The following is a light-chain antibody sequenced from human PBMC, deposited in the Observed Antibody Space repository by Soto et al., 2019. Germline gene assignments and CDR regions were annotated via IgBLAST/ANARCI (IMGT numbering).Light chain of an antibody. CDR2: DNS. CDR1: SSNIGAGYD. V-gene: IGLV1-40*01. Sequence: QSVLTQPTSVSGAPGQRVTISCTGSSSNIGAGYDVHWYQELPGTAPKLLIYDNSNRPSGVPDRFSGSKSGTSASLAITGLQAEDEADYYCQSYDSSLSCNVFGTGTKVTVL. J-gene: IGLJ1*01. CDR3: QSYDSSLSCNV.